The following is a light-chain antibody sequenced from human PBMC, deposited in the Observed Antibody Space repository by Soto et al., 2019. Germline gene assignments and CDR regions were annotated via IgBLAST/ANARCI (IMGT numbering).Light chain of an antibody. Sequence: QLVLTQSPSASASLGASVKLTCTLSSGHSTYAIAWHQQQPEKGPRYLMKLHNDGSHSKGDGIPDRFSGSSSGTERYLTISSLQPEDEAEYYCQTWGTGIVVFGGGTKLTVL. V-gene: IGLV4-69*01. CDR2: LHNDGSH. CDR1: SGHSTYA. CDR3: QTWGTGIVV. J-gene: IGLJ2*01.